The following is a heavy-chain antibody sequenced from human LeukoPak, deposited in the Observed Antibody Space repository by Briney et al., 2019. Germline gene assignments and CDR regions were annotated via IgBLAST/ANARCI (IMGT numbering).Heavy chain of an antibody. CDR1: GGSFRGYY. J-gene: IGHJ4*02. D-gene: IGHD4-17*01. V-gene: IGHV4-34*01. Sequence: SETLSLTCAVYGGSFRGYYWSWIRQPPVNGLEWIGEINHSGSTNYNPSLKSRVTISVDTSKNQFSLKLSSVTAADTAVYSCARGRYGDYERYFDYWGQGTLVTASS. CDR3: ARGRYGDYERYFDY. CDR2: INHSGST.